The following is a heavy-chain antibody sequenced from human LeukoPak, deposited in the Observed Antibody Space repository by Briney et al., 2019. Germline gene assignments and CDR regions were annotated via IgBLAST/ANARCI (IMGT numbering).Heavy chain of an antibody. CDR1: GGTFSSYA. J-gene: IGHJ4*02. V-gene: IGHV1-69*04. Sequence: SVKVSCKASGGTFSSYAISWVRQAPGQGLEWMGRIIPIFGIANYAQKFQGRVTITADKSTSTAYMELSSLRSEDTAVYYCARVGWDSSGYSLYYFDCWGQGTLVTVSS. CDR3: ARVGWDSSGYSLYYFDC. D-gene: IGHD3-22*01. CDR2: IIPIFGIA.